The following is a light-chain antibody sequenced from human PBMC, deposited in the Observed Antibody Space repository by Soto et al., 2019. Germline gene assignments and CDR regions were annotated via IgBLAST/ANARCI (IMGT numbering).Light chain of an antibody. V-gene: IGLV3-1*01. Sequence: SYELTQPPSVSVSPGQTASITCSGDKLGDKYASWYQQKPGQSPVLVMYQDSKRPSGIPERFSGSNSGNAATLTIRGTQTMDEADYYCQAWDTSTVVFGGGTKLTVL. CDR1: KLGDKY. CDR2: QDS. J-gene: IGLJ2*01. CDR3: QAWDTSTVV.